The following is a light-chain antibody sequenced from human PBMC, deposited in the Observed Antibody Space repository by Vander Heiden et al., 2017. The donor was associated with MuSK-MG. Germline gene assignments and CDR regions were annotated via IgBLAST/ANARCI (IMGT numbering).Light chain of an antibody. V-gene: IGKV4-1*01. Sequence: DIAMTPTLDSLALSPGQRATINCKTIQSVFHSSNNKNYLAWYQQQPGQPPQLLIYWESTLESGVSDRCSGSGSGTNFTLLISSLQAEDVSVYYCQQDYSTPRTFGRGTKVEI. CDR3: QQDYSTPRT. J-gene: IGKJ4*02. CDR1: QSVFHSSNNKNY. CDR2: WES.